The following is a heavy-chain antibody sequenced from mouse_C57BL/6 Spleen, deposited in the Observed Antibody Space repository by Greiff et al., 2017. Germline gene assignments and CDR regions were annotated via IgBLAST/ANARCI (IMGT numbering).Heavy chain of an antibody. CDR3: ARSPLDWYFDV. J-gene: IGHJ1*03. CDR2: IDPSDSYT. V-gene: IGHV1-69*01. Sequence: VQLQQPGAELVMPGASVKLSCKASGYTFTSYWMHWVKQRPGQGLEWIGEIDPSDSYTNYNQKFKGKSTLTVDKSSSTAYMQLSSLTSEDSAVYYCARSPLDWYFDVWGTGTTVTVSS. CDR1: GYTFTSYW.